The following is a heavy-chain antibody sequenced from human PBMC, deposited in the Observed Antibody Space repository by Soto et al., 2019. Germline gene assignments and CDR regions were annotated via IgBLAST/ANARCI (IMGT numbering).Heavy chain of an antibody. V-gene: IGHV3-74*01. CDR2: IDTSGHST. Sequence: LRLSCEASGFVFTNFWMHWVRHVPGKGLVWVARIDTSGHSTNYAESVKGRFTISRDNAKSTVSLQMNSLRVEDTGVYYCAKDSWYFDLWSQGSQVTVSS. J-gene: IGHJ4*02. CDR1: GFVFTNFW. D-gene: IGHD6-13*01. CDR3: AKDSWYFDL.